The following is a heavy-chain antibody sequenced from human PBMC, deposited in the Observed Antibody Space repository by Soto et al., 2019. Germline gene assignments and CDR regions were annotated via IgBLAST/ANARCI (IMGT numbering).Heavy chain of an antibody. CDR3: ARSAPMEVGDKYYYDF. V-gene: IGHV1-69*01. CDR2: IIPFFGTA. D-gene: IGHD3-16*01. CDR1: GGNFNTFG. Sequence: QVQLVQSGAEVKKTGSSVKVSCKASGGNFNTFGFSWVRQAPGQGLEWMGGIIPFFGTAKYSQKFEDKITITADESTNTVYMDLRSLTFEDTAIYYCARSAPMEVGDKYYYDFWGQGALITVSS. J-gene: IGHJ4*02.